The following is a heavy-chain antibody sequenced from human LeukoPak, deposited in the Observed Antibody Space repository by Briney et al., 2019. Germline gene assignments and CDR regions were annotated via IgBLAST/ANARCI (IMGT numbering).Heavy chain of an antibody. D-gene: IGHD4-23*01. Sequence: PSETLSLTCAVSGGSISSSDWRSWVRQPPGKGLEWIGEIYHSGSTNYNPSLKSRVTISVDKSKNQFSLKLSSVTAADTAVYYCARDNGGNSVKYFDYWGQGTLVTVSS. CDR1: GGSISSSDW. CDR3: ARDNGGNSVKYFDY. CDR2: IYHSGST. V-gene: IGHV4-4*02. J-gene: IGHJ4*02.